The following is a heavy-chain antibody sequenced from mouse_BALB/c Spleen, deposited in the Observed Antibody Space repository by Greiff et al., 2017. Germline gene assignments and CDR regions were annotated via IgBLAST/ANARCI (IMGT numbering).Heavy chain of an antibody. Sequence: EVKLVESGGGLVKPGGSLKLSCAASGFTFSSYTMSWVRQTPEKRLEWVATISSGGGNTYYPDSVKGRFTISRDNAKNNLYLQMSSLRSEDTALYYCARYGWLRRPPYYFDYWGQGTTLTVSS. CDR3: ARYGWLRRPPYYFDY. J-gene: IGHJ2*01. CDR2: ISSGGGNT. V-gene: IGHV5-9*03. CDR1: GFTFSSYT. D-gene: IGHD2-2*01.